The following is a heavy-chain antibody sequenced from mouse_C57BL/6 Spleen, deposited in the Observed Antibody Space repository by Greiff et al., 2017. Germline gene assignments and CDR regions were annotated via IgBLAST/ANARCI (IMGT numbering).Heavy chain of an antibody. CDR2: IDPENGDT. J-gene: IGHJ4*01. V-gene: IGHV14-4*01. D-gene: IGHD2-3*01. Sequence: VQLQQSGAELVRPGASVKLSCTASGFNIKDDYMHWVKQRPEQGLEWIGWIDPENGDTEYASKFQGKATITADTSSNTAYLQLSSLTSEDTAVYYCTRGYYQFYYAMDYWGQGTSVTVSS. CDR3: TRGYYQFYYAMDY. CDR1: GFNIKDDY.